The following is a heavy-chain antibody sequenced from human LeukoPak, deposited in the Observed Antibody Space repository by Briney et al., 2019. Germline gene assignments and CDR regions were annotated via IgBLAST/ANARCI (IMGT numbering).Heavy chain of an antibody. CDR3: AKHMTAINTYSFFGLDV. D-gene: IGHD2-21*02. V-gene: IGHV3-9*01. Sequence: GGSLRLSCAATGFTFKDYGMHWVRQPPGKGLEWVSSINWNGGGTDYADSVKGRFTISRDKAKNSLYLQLSSLRPEDTALYHFAKHMTAINTYSFFGLDVWGQGTTVTVSS. CDR1: GFTFKDYG. CDR2: INWNGGGT. J-gene: IGHJ6*02.